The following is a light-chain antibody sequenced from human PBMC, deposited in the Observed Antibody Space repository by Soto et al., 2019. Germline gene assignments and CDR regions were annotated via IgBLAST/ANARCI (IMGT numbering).Light chain of an antibody. V-gene: IGKV3-15*01. J-gene: IGKJ5*01. CDR3: QQYNNWPPIT. Sequence: ETVMTQSPDTLSISPGERATLSCRASQSVTTNVAWYQQKPGQAPRLLIYDTSTRATGIPARFSGSGSGTEFPLTISGLESEDFAVYYCQQYNNWPPITFGQGTRLEIK. CDR2: DTS. CDR1: QSVTTN.